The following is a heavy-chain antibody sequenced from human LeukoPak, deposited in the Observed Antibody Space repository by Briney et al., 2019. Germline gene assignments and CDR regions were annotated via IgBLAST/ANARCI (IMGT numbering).Heavy chain of an antibody. J-gene: IGHJ4*02. CDR3: AKEGDYSNAAPEWGFDS. CDR1: GFTFSIYA. Sequence: GGSLRLSCAASGFTFSIYAMGWVRQAPGKGLEWVSGISGSSSHTLDADSVRGRFIISRDNTRNTLYLHMNSLRAEDTALYYCAKEGDYSNAAPEWGFDSWGQGTLVTVSS. V-gene: IGHV3-23*01. D-gene: IGHD4-17*01. CDR2: ISGSSSHT.